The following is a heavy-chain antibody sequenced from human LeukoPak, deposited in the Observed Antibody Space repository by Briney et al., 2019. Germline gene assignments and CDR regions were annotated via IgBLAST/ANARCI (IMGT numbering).Heavy chain of an antibody. J-gene: IGHJ4*02. V-gene: IGHV4-39*02. Sequence: SETLSLTCTVSGGSISSSSYYWGWIRQPPGKGLEWIGGIYYSGSTNYNPSLKSRVTISVDTSKNQFSLKLSSVTAADTAVYYCARERRPTYYDFWSGYYIWGQGTLVTVSS. CDR2: IYYSGST. CDR3: ARERRPTYYDFWSGYYI. D-gene: IGHD3-3*01. CDR1: GGSISSSSYY.